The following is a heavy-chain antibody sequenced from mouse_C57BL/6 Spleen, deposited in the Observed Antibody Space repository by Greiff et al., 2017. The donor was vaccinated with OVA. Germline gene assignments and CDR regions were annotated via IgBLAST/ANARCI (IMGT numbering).Heavy chain of an antibody. CDR3: ARSTNDYDDY. Sequence: QVQLKESGAELVKPGASVKISCKASGYAFSSYWMNWVKQRPGKGLEWIGQIYPGDGDTNYNGKFKGKATLTADKSSSTAYMQLSSLTSEDSAVYFCARSTNDYDDYWGQGTTLTVSS. CDR1: GYAFSSYW. CDR2: IYPGDGDT. J-gene: IGHJ2*01. D-gene: IGHD2-4*01. V-gene: IGHV1-80*01.